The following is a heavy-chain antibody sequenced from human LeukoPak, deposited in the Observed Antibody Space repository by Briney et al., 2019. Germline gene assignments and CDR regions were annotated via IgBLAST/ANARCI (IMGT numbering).Heavy chain of an antibody. V-gene: IGHV3-30-3*01. CDR3: ARGYCSGGSCYDY. Sequence: RXAPXXXLEWVALISYDGSNQYYADSVEGRFTISRDNSKNTLYLQMNSLRAEDTAVYYCARGYCSGGSCYDYWGQGTLVTVSS. CDR2: ISYDGSNQ. D-gene: IGHD2-15*01. J-gene: IGHJ4*02.